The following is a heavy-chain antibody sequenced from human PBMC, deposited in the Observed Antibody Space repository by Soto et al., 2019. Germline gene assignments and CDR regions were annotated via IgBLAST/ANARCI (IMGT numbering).Heavy chain of an antibody. CDR1: GGSFSGYY. CDR3: ASCIAARPGYYYYGMDV. V-gene: IGHV4-34*01. J-gene: IGHJ6*02. Sequence: PSETLSLTCAVYGGSFSGYYWSWIRQPPGKGLEWIGEINHSGSTNYNPSLKSRVTISVDTSKNQFSLKLSSVTAADTAVYYCASCIAARPGYYYYGMDVWGQGPTVPVS. CDR2: INHSGST. D-gene: IGHD6-6*01.